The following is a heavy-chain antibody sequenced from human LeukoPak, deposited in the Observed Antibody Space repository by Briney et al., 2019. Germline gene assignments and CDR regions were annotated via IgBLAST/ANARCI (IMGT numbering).Heavy chain of an antibody. J-gene: IGHJ6*02. CDR1: GGSISSSNYF. D-gene: IGHD3-10*01. Sequence: SETLSLTCTVSGGSISSSNYFWGWIRQPPGKGLEWIGSIYYTGSTYYNPSLKSRVTISVDTSENQFSLKLSSVTAADTAVYYCARPGTPRYYYYGLDVWGQGTTVTVSS. CDR3: ARPGTPRYYYYGLDV. CDR2: IYYTGST. V-gene: IGHV4-39*07.